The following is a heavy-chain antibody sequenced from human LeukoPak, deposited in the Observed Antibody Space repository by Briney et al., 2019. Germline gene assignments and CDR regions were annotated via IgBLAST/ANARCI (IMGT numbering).Heavy chain of an antibody. V-gene: IGHV1-18*01. CDR3: ARDHGDYGDYLNF. CDR1: GYTFTSYG. CDR2: ISAYNGNT. Sequence: GASVKVSCKASGYTFTSYGISWVRQAPGQGLEWMAWISAYNGNTNYAQKLQGRVTITADESTSTAYMELSSLRSEDTAVYYCARDHGDYGDYLNFWGQGTLVTVSS. J-gene: IGHJ4*02. D-gene: IGHD4-17*01.